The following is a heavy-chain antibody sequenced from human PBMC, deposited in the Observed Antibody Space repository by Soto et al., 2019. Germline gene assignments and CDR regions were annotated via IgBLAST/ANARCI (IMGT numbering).Heavy chain of an antibody. CDR3: ARAPTPYYDSSGYYYPNWFDP. Sequence: QVQLQESGPGLVKPSQTLSLTCTVSGGSISSGGYYWSWIRQHPGKGLEWIGYIYYSGSTYYNPSLQSRVTISVDTSKNQFSLKLSSVTAADTAVYYCARAPTPYYDSSGYYYPNWFDPWGQGTLVTVSS. CDR1: GGSISSGGYY. V-gene: IGHV4-31*03. CDR2: IYYSGST. D-gene: IGHD3-22*01. J-gene: IGHJ5*02.